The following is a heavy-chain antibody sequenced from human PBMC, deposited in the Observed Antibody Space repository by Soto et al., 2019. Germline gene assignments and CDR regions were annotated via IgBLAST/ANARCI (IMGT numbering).Heavy chain of an antibody. CDR2: ISGSGGDT. Sequence: PGGSLRLSCAASGFTFNNYAMSWVRQAPGKGLEWLSAISGSGGDTYYADSVKGRFTLSRDNAKNSLSLQMNSLRADDAAVYYCARLIGVSTIYDYWGQGTLVTVSA. D-gene: IGHD5-12*01. V-gene: IGHV3-23*01. CDR1: GFTFNNYA. CDR3: ARLIGVSTIYDY. J-gene: IGHJ4*02.